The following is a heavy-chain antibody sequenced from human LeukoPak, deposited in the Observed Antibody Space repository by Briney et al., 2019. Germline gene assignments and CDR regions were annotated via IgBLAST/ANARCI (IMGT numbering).Heavy chain of an antibody. V-gene: IGHV1-69*04. J-gene: IGHJ6*02. D-gene: IGHD6-13*01. Sequence: SVKVSCKASGGTFSSYAISWVRQAPGQGLEWMGRIIPILGIANYAQKFQGRVTSTADKSTSTAYMELSSLRSEDTAVYYCARGGVAAAGSYYYYYGMDVWGQGTTVTVSS. CDR1: GGTFSSYA. CDR2: IIPILGIA. CDR3: ARGGVAAAGSYYYYYGMDV.